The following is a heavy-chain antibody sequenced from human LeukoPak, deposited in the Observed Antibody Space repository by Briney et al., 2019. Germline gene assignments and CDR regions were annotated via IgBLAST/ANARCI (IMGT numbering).Heavy chain of an antibody. CDR2: FYNGGST. CDR1: GFNVSSNY. D-gene: IGHD3-22*01. CDR3: ARGRRSRSLFYDSIGGLLDY. V-gene: IGHV3-53*01. J-gene: IGHJ4*02. Sequence: GSLRLSCAASGFNVSSNYMSLVRPGPGEGLEWGSVFYNGGSTYYADSVEGRFTISRDNSKNTLYLQMNSLRAEDTAVYYCARGRRSRSLFYDSIGGLLDYWGQGTLVTVSS.